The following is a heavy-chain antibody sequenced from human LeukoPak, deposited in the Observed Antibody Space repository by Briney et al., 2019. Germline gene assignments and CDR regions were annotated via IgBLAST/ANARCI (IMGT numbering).Heavy chain of an antibody. V-gene: IGHV6-1*01. CDR2: TYYRSKWYN. CDR1: GDSVSSNSAA. J-gene: IGHJ3*01. D-gene: IGHD1-14*01. Sequence: QTLSLTCAVCGDSVSSNSAAWNWIRQSPSRGLEWLGRTYYRSKWYNDYAVSVKSRITINPDTSKNQFSLQLNSVTPEDTAVYYCVRDDGIGLDAFDVWSPGTMVTVSS. CDR3: VRDDGIGLDAFDV.